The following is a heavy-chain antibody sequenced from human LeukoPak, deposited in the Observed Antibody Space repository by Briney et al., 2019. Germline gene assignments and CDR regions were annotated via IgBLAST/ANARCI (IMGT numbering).Heavy chain of an antibody. CDR2: ISGSGGST. CDR3: AKGPRGVIVNPYMDV. V-gene: IGHV3-23*01. Sequence: GGSLRLSCAASGFTFSSYAMSWVRQAPGKGLEWVSAISGSGGSTYYADSVKGRFTISRDNSKNTLYLQMNSLRAEDTAVYYCAKGPRGVIVNPYMDVWGKGTTVTVSS. CDR1: GFTFSSYA. J-gene: IGHJ6*03. D-gene: IGHD3-16*02.